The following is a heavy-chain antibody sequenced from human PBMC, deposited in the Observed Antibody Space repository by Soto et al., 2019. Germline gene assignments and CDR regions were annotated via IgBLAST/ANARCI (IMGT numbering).Heavy chain of an antibody. J-gene: IGHJ4*02. CDR2: IIPIFGTA. CDR1: GGTFSSYA. CDR3: ARGWINYGTNTAFWEY. Sequence: QVQLVQSGAEVKKPGSSVKVSCTASGGTFSSYAISWVRQAPGQGLEWMGGIIPIFGTANYSQKFQGRVTITADESTSTANMEMSSLRSEDTAVYYCARGWINYGTNTAFWEYWGQGTLVTVSS. D-gene: IGHD3-10*01. V-gene: IGHV1-69*01.